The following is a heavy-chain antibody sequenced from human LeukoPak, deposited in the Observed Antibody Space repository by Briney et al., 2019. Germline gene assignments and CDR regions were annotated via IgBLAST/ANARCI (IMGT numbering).Heavy chain of an antibody. D-gene: IGHD6-13*01. Sequence: PGGSLRLSCAASGFTFSSYAMHWVRQAPGKGLEWVAVISYDGSNKYYADSVKGRFTISRDNSKNTLYLQMNSLRAEDTAVYYCARDPTVAAAGYYGMDVWGQGTTVTVSS. CDR2: ISYDGSNK. CDR1: GFTFSSYA. V-gene: IGHV3-30-3*01. CDR3: ARDPTVAAAGYYGMDV. J-gene: IGHJ6*02.